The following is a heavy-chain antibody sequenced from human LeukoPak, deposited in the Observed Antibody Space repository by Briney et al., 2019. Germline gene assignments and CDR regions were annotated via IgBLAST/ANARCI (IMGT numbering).Heavy chain of an antibody. D-gene: IGHD3-3*01. CDR2: INTDGSST. V-gene: IGHV3-74*01. Sequence: GGSLRLSCPVSGFTLSSYWMHWVRQAPGKGLVWVSRINTDGSSTSYADSVKGRFTISRDNAKNTLYLQMNSLRAEDTAVYYCARAFLVPWDEDAFDIWGQGTMVTVSS. J-gene: IGHJ3*02. CDR1: GFTLSSYW. CDR3: ARAFLVPWDEDAFDI.